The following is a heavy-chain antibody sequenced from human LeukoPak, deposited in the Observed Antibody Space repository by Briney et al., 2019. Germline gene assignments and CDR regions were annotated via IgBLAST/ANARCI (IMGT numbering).Heavy chain of an antibody. Sequence: ASVKVSCKASGGTFSSYAIYWVRQAPGQGLEWMGGIIPIFGTANYAQKFQGRVTITADESTSTAYMELSSLRSEDTAVYYCARASVAEQWPPSDYWGQGTLVTVSS. J-gene: IGHJ4*02. CDR2: IIPIFGTA. V-gene: IGHV1-69*13. CDR3: ARASVAEQWPPSDY. D-gene: IGHD6-19*01. CDR1: GGTFSSYA.